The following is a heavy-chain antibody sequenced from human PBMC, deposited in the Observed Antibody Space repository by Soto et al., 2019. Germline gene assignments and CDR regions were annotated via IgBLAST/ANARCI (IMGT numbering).Heavy chain of an antibody. J-gene: IGHJ6*02. D-gene: IGHD1-7*01. CDR2: INPNSGGT. Sequence: CKASGYTFTGYYMHWVRQAPGQGLEWMGWINPNSGGTNYAQKFQGWVTMTRDTSISTAYMELSRLRSDDTAVYYCARVGTTTHYYYGMDVWGQGTTVTVSS. V-gene: IGHV1-2*04. CDR1: GYTFTGYY. CDR3: ARVGTTTHYYYGMDV.